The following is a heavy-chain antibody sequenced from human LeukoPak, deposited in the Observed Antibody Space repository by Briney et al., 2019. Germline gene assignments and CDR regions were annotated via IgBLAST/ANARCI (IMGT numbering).Heavy chain of an antibody. CDR1: GGSFSGYY. J-gene: IGHJ4*02. D-gene: IGHD5-12*01. CDR2: INHSGST. CDR3: ARVAGGYSGYDYPGGDY. Sequence: SETLSLTCAVYGGSFSGYYWSWIRQPPGKGLEWIEEINHSGSTNYNPSLKSRVTISVDTSKNQFSLKLSSVTAADTAVYYCARVAGGYSGYDYPGGDYWGQGTLVTVSS. V-gene: IGHV4-34*01.